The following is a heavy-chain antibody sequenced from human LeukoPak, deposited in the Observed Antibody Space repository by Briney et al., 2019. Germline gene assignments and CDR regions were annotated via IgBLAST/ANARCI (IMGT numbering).Heavy chain of an antibody. V-gene: IGHV4-34*01. CDR2: INHSGST. Sequence: SETLSLTCAVYGGSFSGYYWSWIRQPPGKGLEWIGEINHSGSTNYNPSLKSRVTISVDTSKNQFSLKLSSGTAADTAVYYCGXXXYXTXMVVHTRDHYYMDVWGKGTTVTVSS. J-gene: IGHJ6*03. CDR1: GGSFSGYY. CDR3: GXXXYXTXMVVHTRDHYYMDV. D-gene: IGHD5-18*01.